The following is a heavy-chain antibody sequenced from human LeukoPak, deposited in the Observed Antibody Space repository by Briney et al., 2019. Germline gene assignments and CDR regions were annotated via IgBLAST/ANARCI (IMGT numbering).Heavy chain of an antibody. V-gene: IGHV3-30-3*01. CDR2: MSSDGSTK. J-gene: IGHJ4*02. CDR1: RFTFSSYA. Sequence: GGSLRLSCAASRFTFSSYAMHWVRQAPGKGLEWVAVMSSDGSTKYYADSVKGRFTISRDDSESTLYLQMNSLRPEDTAVYYCARSGYSRRYPAYSDYWGQGTLVTVSS. D-gene: IGHD1-26*01. CDR3: ARSGYSRRYPAYSDY.